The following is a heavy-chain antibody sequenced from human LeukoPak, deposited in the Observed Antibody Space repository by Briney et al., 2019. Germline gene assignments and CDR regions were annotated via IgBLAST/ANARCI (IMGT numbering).Heavy chain of an antibody. Sequence: GESLKISCKGSGYSFANYWIGWVRQTPGKGLEWMGIIYPGDSDTRYSPSFQGQVTISADKSINTAYLQWSSLKASDTATYYCARHASEYSSSSWLDPWGQGTLVTVSS. CDR1: GYSFANYW. CDR2: IYPGDSDT. J-gene: IGHJ5*02. CDR3: ARHASEYSSSSWLDP. D-gene: IGHD6-6*01. V-gene: IGHV5-51*01.